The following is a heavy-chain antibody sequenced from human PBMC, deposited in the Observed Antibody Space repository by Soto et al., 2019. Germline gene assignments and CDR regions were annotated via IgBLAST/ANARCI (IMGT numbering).Heavy chain of an antibody. J-gene: IGHJ4*02. CDR3: AKDPWXXXNSWTWGFDY. V-gene: IGHV3-23*01. D-gene: IGHD3-16*01. CDR2: MSDSGGTT. Sequence: GGSLRLSCAASGFTFSSYAMSWVRQAPGKGLEWVSSMSDSGGTTYYADSVKGRFTISRDNSKNTLYLQMNSLRAEDTAVYYCAKDPWXXXNSWTWGFDYWGQGTLVXVS. CDR1: GFTFSSYA.